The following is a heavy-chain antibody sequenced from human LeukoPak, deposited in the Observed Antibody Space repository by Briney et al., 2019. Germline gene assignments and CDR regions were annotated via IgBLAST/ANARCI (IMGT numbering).Heavy chain of an antibody. CDR2: ITTSGSTI. CDR1: GVTFSSYE. CDR3: AELGITMIGGV. J-gene: IGHJ6*04. Sequence: GGSLRLSCAASGVTFSSYEMNCVLHAPGEGLESVSDITTSGSTIDYADSVEGRFTISSDKAKNSLYLTMNSMRAEDTAVYYCAELGITMIGGVWGKGTTVTISS. V-gene: IGHV3-48*03. D-gene: IGHD3-22*01.